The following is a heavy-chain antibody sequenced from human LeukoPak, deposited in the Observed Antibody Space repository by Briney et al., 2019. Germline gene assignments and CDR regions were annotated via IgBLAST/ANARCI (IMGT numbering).Heavy chain of an antibody. CDR1: GGSISSYY. CDR2: IYYSGST. CDR3: ASVPPGLRLGVN. V-gene: IGHV4-59*01. J-gene: IGHJ4*02. Sequence: SETLSLTCTVSGGSISSYYWSWIPQPPGKGLEWIGYIYYSGSTNYNPSLKSRVTISVDTSKNQFSLKLSSVTAADTAVYYCASVPPGLRLGVNWGQGTLVTVSS. D-gene: IGHD3-16*01.